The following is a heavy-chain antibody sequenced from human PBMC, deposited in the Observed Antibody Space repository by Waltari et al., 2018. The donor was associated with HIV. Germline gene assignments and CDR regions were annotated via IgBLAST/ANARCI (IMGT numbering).Heavy chain of an antibody. J-gene: IGHJ6*02. CDR3: ARDKLGDPAPV. CDR1: GFIFSTYS. D-gene: IGHD1-26*01. CDR2: IGSSGTTL. V-gene: IGHV3-48*02. Sequence: EAQLEESGGALIQTGGSLRVSGFGTGFIFSTYSLNLVRQAPGKGLEWVAYIGSSGTTLYADSVKGRFTISRDNAKNSVFLQMNSLREDDTALYFCARDKLGDPAPVWGQGTTVTVSS.